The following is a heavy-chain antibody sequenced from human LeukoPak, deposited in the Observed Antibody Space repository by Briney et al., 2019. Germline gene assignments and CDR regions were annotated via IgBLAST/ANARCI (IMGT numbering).Heavy chain of an antibody. V-gene: IGHV3-23*01. J-gene: IGHJ4*02. Sequence: PGGSLRLSCAASGFTFSSYAMSWVRQAPGKGLEWVSAISGSGGSTYYADSVKGRFTISRDNSKNTLYLQMNSLRAEDTAAYYCAKDLLGYGCCDYWGQGTLVTVSS. CDR2: ISGSGGST. CDR1: GFTFSSYA. D-gene: IGHD5-18*01. CDR3: AKDLLGYGCCDY.